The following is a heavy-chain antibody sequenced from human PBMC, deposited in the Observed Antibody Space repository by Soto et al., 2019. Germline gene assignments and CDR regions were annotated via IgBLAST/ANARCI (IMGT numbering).Heavy chain of an antibody. Sequence: QVQLQESGPGLVKPSQTLSLTCTVSGGSISSGDYYWSWIRQPPGKGLAWIGYIYYSGSTYYNPSLKSRVTISVDTSKNQFSLKLSSVTAADTAVYYCARVNRVVVVLAATPRYYYGMDVWGQGTTVTVSS. CDR2: IYYSGST. D-gene: IGHD2-15*01. V-gene: IGHV4-30-4*01. CDR1: GGSISSGDYY. CDR3: ARVNRVVVVLAATPRYYYGMDV. J-gene: IGHJ6*02.